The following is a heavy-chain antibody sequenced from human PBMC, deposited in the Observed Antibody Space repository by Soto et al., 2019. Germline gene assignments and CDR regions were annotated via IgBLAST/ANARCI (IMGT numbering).Heavy chain of an antibody. CDR1: GFTFGDYA. J-gene: IGHJ6*02. D-gene: IGHD6-19*01. V-gene: IGHV3-49*04. CDR3: TRMGAVAVAGTNHYYYGMDV. CDR2: IRSKAYGGTT. Sequence: LRLSCTASGFTFGDYAMSWVRRAPGKGLEWVGFIRSKAYGGTTEYAASVKGRFTISRDDSKSIAYLQMNSLKTEDTAVYYCTRMGAVAVAGTNHYYYGMDVWGQGTTVTVSS.